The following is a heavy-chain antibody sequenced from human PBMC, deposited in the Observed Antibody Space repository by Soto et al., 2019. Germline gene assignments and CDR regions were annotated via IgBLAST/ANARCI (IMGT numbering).Heavy chain of an antibody. D-gene: IGHD1-26*01. J-gene: IGHJ4*02. V-gene: IGHV3-33*01. CDR1: GFTFSTYG. Sequence: QVQLVESGGGVVQPGTSLRLSCAASGFTFSTYGIHWVRQAPGKWLEWVAVIWFDGSNKYYADSVQGRFTISRDNTKNTMYLQMNSLRAEDTAVYYCARDPLGPGIFGYWGQGTLVTVSS. CDR2: IWFDGSNK. CDR3: ARDPLGPGIFGY.